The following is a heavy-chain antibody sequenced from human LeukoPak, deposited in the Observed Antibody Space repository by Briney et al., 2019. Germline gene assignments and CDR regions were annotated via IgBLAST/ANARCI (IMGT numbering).Heavy chain of an antibody. Sequence: GASVKVSCKASGYTFTSYGISWVRQAPGQGLEWMGWISAYNGNTNYAQQKLQGRVTITRNTSISTAYMELSSLRSEDTAVYYCARGPYGDYPQGDYYYYTDVWGKGTTVTVSS. CDR3: ARGPYGDYPQGDYYYYTDV. CDR1: GYTFTSYG. D-gene: IGHD4-17*01. CDR2: ISAYNGNT. V-gene: IGHV1-18*01. J-gene: IGHJ6*03.